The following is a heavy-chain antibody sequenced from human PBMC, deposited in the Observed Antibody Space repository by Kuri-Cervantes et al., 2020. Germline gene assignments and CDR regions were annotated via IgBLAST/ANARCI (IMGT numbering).Heavy chain of an antibody. CDR3: ARVGPYDFWSGYYPYYYYMDV. CDR1: GGSFSSYY. Sequence: SETLSLTCTVSGGSFSSYYWSWIRQPPGKGLEWIGYIYYSGSTNYNPSLKSRVTISVDTSKNQFSLKLSSVTAADTAVYYCARVGPYDFWSGYYPYYYYMDVWGKGTTVTVSS. CDR2: IYYSGST. J-gene: IGHJ6*03. V-gene: IGHV4-59*12. D-gene: IGHD3-3*01.